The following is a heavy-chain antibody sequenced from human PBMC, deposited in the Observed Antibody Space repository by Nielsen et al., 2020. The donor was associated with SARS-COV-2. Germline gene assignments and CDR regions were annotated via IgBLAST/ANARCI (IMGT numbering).Heavy chain of an antibody. Sequence: SETLSLTCAVSGGSISSSNWWSWVRQPPGKGLEWIGEIYHSGSTNYNPSLKSRVTISVDTSKNQFSLKLSSVTAADTAVYYCARANGSQYYFDYWGQGTLVTVSS. V-gene: IGHV4-4*02. CDR2: IYHSGST. D-gene: IGHD2-15*01. J-gene: IGHJ4*02. CDR3: ARANGSQYYFDY. CDR1: GGSISSSNW.